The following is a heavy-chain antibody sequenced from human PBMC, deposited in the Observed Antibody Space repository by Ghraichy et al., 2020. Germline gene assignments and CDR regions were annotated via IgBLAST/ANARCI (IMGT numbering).Heavy chain of an antibody. D-gene: IGHD3-22*01. CDR1: GFTFSSYA. V-gene: IGHV3-23*01. J-gene: IGHJ5*02. CDR3: AKDEYYYDSSGYYYNWFDP. Sequence: GESLNISCAASGFTFSSYAMSWVRQAPGKGLEWVSAISGSGGSTYYADSVKGRFTISRDNSKNTLYLQMNSLRAEDTAVYYCAKDEYYYDSSGYYYNWFDPWGQGTLVTVSS. CDR2: ISGSGGST.